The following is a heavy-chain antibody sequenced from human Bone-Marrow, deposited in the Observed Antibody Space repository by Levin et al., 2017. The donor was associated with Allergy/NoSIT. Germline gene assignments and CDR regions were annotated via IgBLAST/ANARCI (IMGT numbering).Heavy chain of an antibody. CDR3: TKESTSNWYARSAFDI. CDR1: GFPFDDFT. J-gene: IGHJ3*02. Sequence: GGSLRLSCIASGFPFDDFTVHWVRQAPGKGLEWVSGITWDSGHIAYADAVKGRFTVSRDNAKSSLYLQMNSLTPEDTALYYCTKESTSNWYARSAFDIWGQGTKVTVSS. CDR2: ITWDSGHI. D-gene: IGHD1-20*01. V-gene: IGHV3-9*01.